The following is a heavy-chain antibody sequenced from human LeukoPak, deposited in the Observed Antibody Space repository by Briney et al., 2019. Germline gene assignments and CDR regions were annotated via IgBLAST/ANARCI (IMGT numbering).Heavy chain of an antibody. Sequence: PGGSLRLSCAASGFTFSSYNMNWVRQAPGKGLEWVSYISSSSSTIYYADSVKGRFTISRDNAKNSLYLQMNSLRDEDTAVYYCARDRWNVLLWFGENVFDYWGQGTLVTVSS. V-gene: IGHV3-48*02. CDR3: ARDRWNVLLWFGENVFDY. D-gene: IGHD3-10*01. J-gene: IGHJ4*02. CDR1: GFTFSSYN. CDR2: ISSSSSTI.